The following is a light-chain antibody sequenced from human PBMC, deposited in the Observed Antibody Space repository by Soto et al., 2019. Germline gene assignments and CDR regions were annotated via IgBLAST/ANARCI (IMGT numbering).Light chain of an antibody. CDR2: DSS. Sequence: DSPMTQSPSSLSASVGDRVTITCRAGQGISNFLAWYQQKPGEVPELLIYDSSTLHSGVPSRFSGSGSGTDLTLTISSLQPEDVATYYCKEYHSPPRTFGQGTKVEI. CDR3: KEYHSPPRT. V-gene: IGKV1-27*01. CDR1: QGISNF. J-gene: IGKJ1*01.